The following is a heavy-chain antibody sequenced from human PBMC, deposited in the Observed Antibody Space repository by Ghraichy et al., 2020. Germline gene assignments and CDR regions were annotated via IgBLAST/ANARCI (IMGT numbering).Heavy chain of an antibody. CDR1: GFTFTTYA. D-gene: IGHD6-6*01. J-gene: IGHJ6*02. CDR2: ISYDGTNK. Sequence: GGSLRLSCAASGFTFTTYAIHWVRQAPGKGLEWVALISYDGTNKYYADSVKGRFTISRDNSKNTLFLRMNSLRPEDTAVYYCARGGESSSSSDYYHYDGMDVWGQGTTVTVSS. CDR3: ARGGESSSSSDYYHYDGMDV. V-gene: IGHV3-30-3*01.